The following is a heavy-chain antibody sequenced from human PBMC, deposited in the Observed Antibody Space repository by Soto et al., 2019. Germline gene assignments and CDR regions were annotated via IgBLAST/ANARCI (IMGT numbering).Heavy chain of an antibody. V-gene: IGHV3-21*01. Sequence: GGSLRLSCAASGFTFSSYRMNWVRQAPGKGLEWVSSISSSSSYIYYADSVKGRFTISRDNAKNSLYLQMNSLRAEDTAVYYCARDQAVAMATDYYYYYYGMDVWGQGTTVTVS. D-gene: IGHD5-18*01. J-gene: IGHJ6*02. CDR3: ARDQAVAMATDYYYYYYGMDV. CDR1: GFTFSSYR. CDR2: ISSSSSYI.